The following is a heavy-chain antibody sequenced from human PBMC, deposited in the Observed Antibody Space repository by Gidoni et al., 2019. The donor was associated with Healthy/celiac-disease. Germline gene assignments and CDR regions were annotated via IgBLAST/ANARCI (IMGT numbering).Heavy chain of an antibody. CDR1: GFTFSSYS. D-gene: IGHD6-6*01. V-gene: IGHV3-48*04. CDR2: ISSSSSTI. CDR3: ARDSIAARILNYYGMDV. Sequence: EVQLVESGGGLVQPGGSLRLSCAASGFTFSSYSMNWVRQAPGKGLEWVSYISSSSSTIYYADSVKGRFTISRDNAKNSLYLQMNSLRAEDTAVYYCARDSIAARILNYYGMDVWGQGTTVTVSS. J-gene: IGHJ6*02.